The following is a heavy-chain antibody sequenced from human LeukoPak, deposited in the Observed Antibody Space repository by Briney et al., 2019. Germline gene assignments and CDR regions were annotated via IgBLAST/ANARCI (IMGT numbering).Heavy chain of an antibody. CDR1: GFTFSSHE. CDR2: ISSSGSTI. Sequence: SGGSLRLSCAASGFTFSSHEMNWVRQAPGKGLEWVSYISSSGSTIYYADSVKGRFTISRDNAKNSLYLQMNSLRAEDTAVYYCASVYGSGSYFHYYYGMDVWGQGTTVTVSS. V-gene: IGHV3-48*03. J-gene: IGHJ6*02. CDR3: ASVYGSGSYFHYYYGMDV. D-gene: IGHD3-10*01.